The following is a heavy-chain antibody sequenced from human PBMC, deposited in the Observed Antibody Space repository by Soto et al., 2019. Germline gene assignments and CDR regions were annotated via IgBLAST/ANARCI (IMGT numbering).Heavy chain of an antibody. J-gene: IGHJ2*01. D-gene: IGHD5-12*01. V-gene: IGHV1-69*12. CDR2: IIPIFGTA. CDR1: GGTFSSYA. CDR3: ARDGGRQRWLQSTAGYGYFDL. Sequence: QVQLVQSGAEVKKPGSSVKVSCKASGGTFSSYAISWVRQAPGQGLEWMGGIIPIFGTANYAQKFQGRVTITADESTSTAYMELSSLRSEDTAVYYCARDGGRQRWLQSTAGYGYFDLWGRGTLVTVSS.